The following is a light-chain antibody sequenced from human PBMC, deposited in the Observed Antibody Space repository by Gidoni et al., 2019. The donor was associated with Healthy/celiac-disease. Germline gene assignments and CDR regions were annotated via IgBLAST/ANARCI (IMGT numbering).Light chain of an antibody. Sequence: DIQMTQSPSTLSASVGDRVTITCRASQSISSWLAWYQQKPGKAPKLLIYDASSLESGVPSRFSGSGSGTEFTLTISSLQPDDFATYYCQQYNSYPGYWTFGQGTKVEIK. CDR2: DAS. J-gene: IGKJ1*01. CDR3: QQYNSYPGYWT. V-gene: IGKV1-5*01. CDR1: QSISSW.